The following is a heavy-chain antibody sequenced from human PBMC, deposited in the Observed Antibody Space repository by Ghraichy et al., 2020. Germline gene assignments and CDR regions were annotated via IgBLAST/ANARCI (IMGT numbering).Heavy chain of an antibody. CDR2: IYYSGAT. D-gene: IGHD2-21*01. CDR1: GASIRRDW. J-gene: IGHJ2*01. CDR3: VGHCFGDDCRGFEI. V-gene: IGHV4-4*02. Sequence: SETLSLTFDVSGASIRRDWWSWVRQPPGKGLEWIAEIYYSGATNFNPSLRSRVAISMDTSNSRLFLQLTSVTAADTAVYYCVGHCFGDDCRGFEIWGRGTPVTVSS.